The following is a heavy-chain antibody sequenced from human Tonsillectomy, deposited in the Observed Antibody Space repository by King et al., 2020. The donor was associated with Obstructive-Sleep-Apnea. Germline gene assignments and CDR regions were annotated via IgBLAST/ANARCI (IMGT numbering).Heavy chain of an antibody. V-gene: IGHV3-64*01. CDR2: ITSNGDST. J-gene: IGHJ4*02. D-gene: IGHD3-22*01. CDR3: ARVGKDYDSSGYYGY. CDR1: GFTFSNYA. Sequence: QLVQSGGGLVQPGGSLRLSCAASGFTFSNYAMHWVRQAPGKGLQYVSAITSNGDSTYYANSVRGRFTVSRDNSKNTLYLQMGSLRAEDMAVYYCARVGKDYDSSGYYGYWGQGTLVTVSS.